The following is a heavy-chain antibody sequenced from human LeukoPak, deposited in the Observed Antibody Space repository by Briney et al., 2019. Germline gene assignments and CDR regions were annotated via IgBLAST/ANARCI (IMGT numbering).Heavy chain of an antibody. J-gene: IGHJ6*02. V-gene: IGHV3-33*01. CDR3: ARDGLLLGTGGMDV. D-gene: IGHD3-10*01. CDR2: IWYDGSNK. Sequence: GGSLRLSCAASGFTFSSYGMHWVRQAPGKGLEWVAVIWYDGSNKCYADSVKGRFTISRDNSKNTLYLQMNSLRAEDTAVYYCARDGLLLGTGGMDVWGQGTTVTVSS. CDR1: GFTFSSYG.